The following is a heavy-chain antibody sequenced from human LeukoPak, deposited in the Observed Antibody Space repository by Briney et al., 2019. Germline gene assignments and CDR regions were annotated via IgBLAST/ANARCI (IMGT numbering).Heavy chain of an antibody. D-gene: IGHD4-23*01. CDR1: GFTFRNYA. V-gene: IGHV3-64*04. Sequence: GGSLRLSCSASGFTFRNYAMHWVRQAPGKGLEYVSVISGDGGSTYYADSVKDRFTISRDNSKNTLYLQMNSLRAEDTAVYYCARENPHYGGNRYWGQGTLVTVSS. CDR2: ISGDGGST. J-gene: IGHJ4*02. CDR3: ARENPHYGGNRY.